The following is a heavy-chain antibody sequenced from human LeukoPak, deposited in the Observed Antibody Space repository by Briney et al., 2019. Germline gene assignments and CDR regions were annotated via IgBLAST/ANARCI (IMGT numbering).Heavy chain of an antibody. CDR2: INHSGRS. Sequence: SETLSLTCALSGGSITDYFYNWVRQPPGKGVEWIGEINHSGRSTYNPSLKSRVIISVDTSKNQFSLKLTSVTAADTAVYYCARVGDLFGAHRVRGLPPDYYYMDVWGKGTTVTVSS. J-gene: IGHJ6*03. CDR3: ARVGDLFGAHRVRGLPPDYYYMDV. D-gene: IGHD3-10*01. V-gene: IGHV4-34*01. CDR1: GGSITDYF.